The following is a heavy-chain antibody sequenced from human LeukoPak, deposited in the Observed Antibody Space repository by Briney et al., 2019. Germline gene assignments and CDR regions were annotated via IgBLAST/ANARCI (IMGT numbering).Heavy chain of an antibody. J-gene: IGHJ3*02. D-gene: IGHD6-13*01. CDR2: VSYRGTT. Sequence: SETLSLTCTVFGGSISSYYWNWIRQPPGRGLEWIGYVSYRGTTNYNPSLKSRVTISVDTSKNQFSLKLSSVTAADTAVYYCARPYSSNWYDAFHIWGQGTMVTVSS. V-gene: IGHV4-59*01. CDR3: ARPYSSNWYDAFHI. CDR1: GGSISSYY.